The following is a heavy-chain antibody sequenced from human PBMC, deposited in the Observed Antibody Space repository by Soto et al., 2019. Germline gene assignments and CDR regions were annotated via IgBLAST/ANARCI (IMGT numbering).Heavy chain of an antibody. CDR2: IWYDGSNK. CDR1: GFTFSSYG. J-gene: IGHJ3*02. D-gene: IGHD4-17*01. Sequence: GGSLRLSCAASGFTFSSYGMHWVRQAPGKGLEWVAVIWYDGSNKYYADSVKGRFTISRDNSKNTLYLQMNSLRAEDTAVYYCARGNDYDAFDIWGQGTMVTVSS. CDR3: ARGNDYDAFDI. V-gene: IGHV3-33*01.